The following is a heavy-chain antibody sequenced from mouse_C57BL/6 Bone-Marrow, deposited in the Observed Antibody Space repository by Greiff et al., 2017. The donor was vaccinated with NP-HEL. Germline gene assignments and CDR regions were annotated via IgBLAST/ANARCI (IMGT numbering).Heavy chain of an antibody. V-gene: IGHV1-63*01. J-gene: IGHJ2*01. Sequence: QVQLQQSGAELVRPGTSVKMSCKASGYTFTNYWIGWAKQRPGHGLEWIGDIYPGGGYTNYNEKFKGKATLTADKSSSTAYMQFSCLTSEDSAIYYCARNGLPYYFDYWGQGTTLTVSS. CDR1: GYTFTNYW. CDR3: ARNGLPYYFDY. D-gene: IGHD5-5*01. CDR2: IYPGGGYT.